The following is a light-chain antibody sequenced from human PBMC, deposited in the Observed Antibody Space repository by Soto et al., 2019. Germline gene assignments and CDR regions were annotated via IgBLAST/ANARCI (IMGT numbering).Light chain of an antibody. V-gene: IGLV2-14*01. CDR1: SSDVGGYNY. CDR2: DVS. Sequence: QSALTQPASVSGSPGQSITISCTGTSSDVGGYNYVSWYQQHPGKAPKLMIYDVSNRPSGVSNRFSGSKSGNTASLTISGLQAEDEADYYCASYTTTFSYVFGSGPKVTVL. J-gene: IGLJ1*01. CDR3: ASYTTTFSYV.